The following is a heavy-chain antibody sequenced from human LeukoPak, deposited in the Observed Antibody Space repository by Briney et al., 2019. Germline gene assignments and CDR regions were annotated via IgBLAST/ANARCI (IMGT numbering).Heavy chain of an antibody. CDR3: AKERSRIVVVPAATYNWFDP. D-gene: IGHD2-2*01. Sequence: GGSLRLSCAASGFTFSNYWMHWVRQAPGKGLVWVSRINSDGSNTSYADSVKGRFTISRDNAKNTLYLQMNSLRAEDTAVYYCAKERSRIVVVPAATYNWFDPWGQGTLVTVSS. J-gene: IGHJ5*02. CDR2: INSDGSNT. CDR1: GFTFSNYW. V-gene: IGHV3-74*01.